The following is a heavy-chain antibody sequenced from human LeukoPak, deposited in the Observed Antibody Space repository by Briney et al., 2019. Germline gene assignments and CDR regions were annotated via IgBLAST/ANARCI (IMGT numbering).Heavy chain of an antibody. CDR1: EFPFSKFC. J-gene: IGHJ4*02. Sequence: GGSLRLSCVVSEFPFSKFCMSWFRQAPGKRLEWISYICSDSRIIHYAHSVKGRFTISRDNGKNSLYLQMNSLRAEDTAVYYCARDFRNTGFDYWGQGTLVTVSS. D-gene: IGHD4-17*01. V-gene: IGHV3-11*01. CDR2: ICSDSRII. CDR3: ARDFRNTGFDY.